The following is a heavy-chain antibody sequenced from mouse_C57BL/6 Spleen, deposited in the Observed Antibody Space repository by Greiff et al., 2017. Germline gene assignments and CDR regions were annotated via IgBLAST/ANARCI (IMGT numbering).Heavy chain of an antibody. Sequence: EVKLVESGGGLVQPGGSMKLSCVASGFTFSNYWMNWVRQSPEKGLEWVAQIRLKSDNYATHYAESVKGRFTISRDDSKSSVYLQMNNLRAEDTGIYYCTVDGYYVAYWGQGTLVTVSA. CDR1: GFTFSNYW. J-gene: IGHJ3*01. CDR2: IRLKSDNYAT. CDR3: TVDGYYVAY. D-gene: IGHD2-3*01. V-gene: IGHV6-3*01.